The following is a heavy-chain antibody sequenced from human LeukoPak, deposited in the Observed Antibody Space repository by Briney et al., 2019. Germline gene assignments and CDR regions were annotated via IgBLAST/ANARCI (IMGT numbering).Heavy chain of an antibody. J-gene: IGHJ4*02. CDR2: INQDGSEK. D-gene: IGHD2-21*01. CDR1: GFTLSYYW. V-gene: IGHV3-7*01. Sequence: GGSLRLSCEASGFTLSYYWMSWVRQAPGKGLEWVADINQDGSEKYFVDSVKGRFTISRDNAQNSVFLQMDSLRVDDTAVYYCARWVSQYYFDYWGQGTHVTVSS. CDR3: ARWVSQYYFDY.